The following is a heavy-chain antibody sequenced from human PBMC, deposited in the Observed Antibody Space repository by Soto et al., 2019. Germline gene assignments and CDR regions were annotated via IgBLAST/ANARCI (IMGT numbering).Heavy chain of an antibody. D-gene: IGHD6-13*01. Sequence: ASVKVSCKASGYTFTSYDINWVRQATGQGLEWMGWMNPNSGNTGYAQKFQGRVTMTRNTSISTAYMELSSLRSEDTAVYYCARGHTPSWYYVGGFDYWGQGTLVTVSS. CDR3: ARGHTPSWYYVGGFDY. V-gene: IGHV1-8*01. CDR1: GYTFTSYD. CDR2: MNPNSGNT. J-gene: IGHJ4*02.